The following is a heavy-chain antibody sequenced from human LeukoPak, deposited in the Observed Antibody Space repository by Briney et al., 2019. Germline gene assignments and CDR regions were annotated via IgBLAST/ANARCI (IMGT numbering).Heavy chain of an antibody. CDR2: IYSGGST. V-gene: IGHV3-66*01. Sequence: QTGGSLRLSCAASGFTVSSNYMSWVRQAPGKGLEWVSVIYSGGSTYYADSVKGRFTISRDNSKNTLYLQMNSLRAEDTAVYYCARAYDFWSGSTYYYGMDVWGQGTTVTVSS. CDR3: ARAYDFWSGSTYYYGMDV. D-gene: IGHD3-3*01. J-gene: IGHJ6*02. CDR1: GFTVSSNY.